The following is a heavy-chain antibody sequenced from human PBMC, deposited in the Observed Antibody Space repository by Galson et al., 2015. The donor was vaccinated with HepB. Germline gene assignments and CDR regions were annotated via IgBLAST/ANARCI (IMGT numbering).Heavy chain of an antibody. CDR3: ASDLTTIAYCGGDCYSGFDY. V-gene: IGHV1-69*04. Sequence: SVKVSCKASGYTFTGYYIHWVRQAPGQGLEWMGRIIPILGIANYAQKFQGRVTITADKSTSTAYMELSSLRSEDTAVYYCASDLTTIAYCGGDCYSGFDYWGQGTLVTVSS. J-gene: IGHJ4*02. CDR1: GYTFTGYY. CDR2: IIPILGIA. D-gene: IGHD2-21*02.